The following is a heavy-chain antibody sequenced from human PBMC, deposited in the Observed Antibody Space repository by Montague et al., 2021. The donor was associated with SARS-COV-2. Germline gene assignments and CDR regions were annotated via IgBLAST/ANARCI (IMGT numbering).Heavy chain of an antibody. CDR3: ARVGRQQLVRLSGMDV. D-gene: IGHD6-13*01. Sequence: SETLSLTCTVSGGSISSTTNFWAWLRQPPGKGLEWIGSIYYSGSTYYNPSLKSRVTVSVDTSKNQFSLKLSSVTAADTAVYYCARVGRQQLVRLSGMDVWGQGTTVTVSS. V-gene: IGHV4-39*07. CDR1: GGSISSTTNF. CDR2: IYYSGST. J-gene: IGHJ6*02.